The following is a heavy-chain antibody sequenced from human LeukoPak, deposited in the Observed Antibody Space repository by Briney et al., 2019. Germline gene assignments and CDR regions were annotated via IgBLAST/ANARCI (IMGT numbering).Heavy chain of an antibody. D-gene: IGHD3-3*01. CDR1: GGSFSGCY. V-gene: IGHV4-34*01. J-gene: IGHJ1*01. Sequence: SETLSLTRAVYGGSFSGCYWSWIRQPPGKGLEWIGEINHSGSTNYNPSLKSRVTISVDTSKNQFSLKLSSVTAADTAVYYCARTVAIFGVVIISGYFQHWGQGTLVTVSS. CDR2: INHSGST. CDR3: ARTVAIFGVVIISGYFQH.